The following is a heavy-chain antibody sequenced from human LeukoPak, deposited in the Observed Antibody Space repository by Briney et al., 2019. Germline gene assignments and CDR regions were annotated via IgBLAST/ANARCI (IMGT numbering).Heavy chain of an antibody. CDR2: IIPILGIA. V-gene: IGHV1-69*04. CDR1: GYTFTSYD. J-gene: IGHJ4*02. CDR3: ARDSVPDTMVRGVRPLPH. Sequence: ASVKVSCKASGYTFTSYDINWVRQATGQGLEWMGRIIPILGIANYAQKFQGRVTITADKSTSTAYMELSSLRSEDTAVYYCARDSVPDTMVRGVRPLPHWGQGTLVTVSS. D-gene: IGHD3-10*01.